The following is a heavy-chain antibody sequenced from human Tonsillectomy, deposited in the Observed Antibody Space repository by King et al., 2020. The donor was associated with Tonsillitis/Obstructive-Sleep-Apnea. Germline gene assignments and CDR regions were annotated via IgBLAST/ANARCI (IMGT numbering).Heavy chain of an antibody. Sequence: TLKESGPTVVKPTQTLTLTCTFSGFSLDTSALSVAWIRQPPGKALEWLALIYWDDDKRYRPSLSNRLTITKDTSRDQVVLTMTNMDPVDTGTYYCAHIGPYSGSYPFDYWGQGILVTVSS. D-gene: IGHD1-26*01. CDR3: AHIGPYSGSYPFDY. CDR1: GFSLDTSALS. V-gene: IGHV2-5*02. J-gene: IGHJ4*02. CDR2: IYWDDDK.